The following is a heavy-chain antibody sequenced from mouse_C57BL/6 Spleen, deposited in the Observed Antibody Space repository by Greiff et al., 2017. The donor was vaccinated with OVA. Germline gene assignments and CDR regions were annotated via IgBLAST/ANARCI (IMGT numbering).Heavy chain of an antibody. D-gene: IGHD2-5*01. J-gene: IGHJ4*01. CDR2: ISSGGDYI. V-gene: IGHV5-9-1*02. CDR1: GFTFSSYA. Sequence: EVQLVESGEGLVKPGGSLKLSCAASGFTFSSYAMSWVRQTPEKRLEWVAYISSGGDYIYYADTVKGRFTISRDNARNTLYLQMSSLKSEDTAMYYCTRGDSNPYAMDYWGQGTSVTVSS. CDR3: TRGDSNPYAMDY.